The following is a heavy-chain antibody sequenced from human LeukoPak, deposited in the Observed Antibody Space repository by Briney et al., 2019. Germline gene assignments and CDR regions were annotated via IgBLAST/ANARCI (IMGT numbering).Heavy chain of an antibody. CDR2: INPNSGGT. D-gene: IGHD1-26*01. V-gene: IGHV1-2*02. J-gene: IGHJ4*02. CDR3: AREGDRGSYDY. Sequence: ASVKVSCKSSGYTFTGYYMHWVRQPPGQGLEWMGWINPNSGGTNYAQKFQGRVTMTRDTSISTAYMELSRLSSDDTAVYYCAREGDRGSYDYWGQGTLVTVSS. CDR1: GYTFTGYY.